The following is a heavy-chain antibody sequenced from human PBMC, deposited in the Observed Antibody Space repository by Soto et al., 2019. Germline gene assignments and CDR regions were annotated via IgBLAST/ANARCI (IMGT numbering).Heavy chain of an antibody. CDR1: GGSISSSSYY. J-gene: IGHJ4*02. CDR2: IDYSGST. V-gene: IGHV4-39*01. Sequence: PSETLSLTCTLSGGSISSSSYYWGWIRQPPGKGLEWIGSIDYSGSTYSNPSLKSRVTISVHTSKNQFSLKLNSVTAADTAVHYFAGLKYFHSSDYLVNWGQGTRVT. CDR3: AGLKYFHSSDYLVN. D-gene: IGHD3-22*01.